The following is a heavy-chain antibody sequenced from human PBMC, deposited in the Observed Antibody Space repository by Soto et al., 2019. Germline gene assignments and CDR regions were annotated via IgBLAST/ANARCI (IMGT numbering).Heavy chain of an antibody. D-gene: IGHD6-25*01. CDR3: ARQSGRLYYYYYYGMDV. J-gene: IGHJ6*02. V-gene: IGHV3-53*01. Sequence: GGSLRLSCAASGFTVSSNYMSWVRQAPGKGLEWVSVIYSGGSTYYADSVKGRFTISRDNSKNTLYLQMNSLRAEDTAVYYCARQSGRLYYYYYYGMDVWGQGTTVTVSS. CDR1: GFTVSSNY. CDR2: IYSGGST.